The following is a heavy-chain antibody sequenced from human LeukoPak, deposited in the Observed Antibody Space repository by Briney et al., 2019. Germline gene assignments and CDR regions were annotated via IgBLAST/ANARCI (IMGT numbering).Heavy chain of an antibody. J-gene: IGHJ5*02. Sequence: GGSLRLSCAASGFTFSSHAMSWVRQAPGKGLEWVSAISSGGDNTYYADSVKGRFTISRDNSKSTLYLQMNSLRAEDTAVYYCAKEPLSRVSFNCFDPWGQGTLVTGSS. CDR1: GFTFSSHA. V-gene: IGHV3-23*01. CDR3: AKEPLSRVSFNCFDP. CDR2: ISSGGDNT. D-gene: IGHD2/OR15-2a*01.